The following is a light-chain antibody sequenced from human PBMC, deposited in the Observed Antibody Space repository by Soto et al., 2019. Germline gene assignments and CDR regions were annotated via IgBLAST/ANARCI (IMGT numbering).Light chain of an antibody. J-gene: IGKJ2*01. CDR1: QSVSSN. V-gene: IGKV3-15*01. CDR3: QQYNNWPPMYT. CDR2: GAS. Sequence: EIVMTQSPATLSVSPGERATLSCRASQSVSSNLAWYRQKPGQAPRLLIYGASTRATGIPARFSCSGSGTEFTLTISSLQSEDFAVYYCQQYNNWPPMYTFGQGTKLEIK.